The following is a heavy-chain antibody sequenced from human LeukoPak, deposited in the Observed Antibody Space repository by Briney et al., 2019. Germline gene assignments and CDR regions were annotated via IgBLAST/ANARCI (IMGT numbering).Heavy chain of an antibody. Sequence: SETLSLTCTVSGGSISSYYWSWIRQPPGKGLEWIGYIYYSGSTNYNPSLKSRVTISVDTSKNQFSLKLSSVTAADSAVYYCARIPWRDAYYDFWSGYTYYGMDVWGQGTTVTVSS. CDR3: ARIPWRDAYYDFWSGYTYYGMDV. CDR1: GGSISSYY. J-gene: IGHJ6*02. D-gene: IGHD3-3*01. V-gene: IGHV4-59*01. CDR2: IYYSGST.